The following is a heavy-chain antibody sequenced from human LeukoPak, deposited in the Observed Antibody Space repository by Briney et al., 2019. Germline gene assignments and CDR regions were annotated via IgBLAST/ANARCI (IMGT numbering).Heavy chain of an antibody. D-gene: IGHD6-13*01. V-gene: IGHV1-69*05. CDR2: IIPIFGTA. CDR3: ARVRTAAPGQYYYYMDV. J-gene: IGHJ6*03. Sequence: SVKVSCKASGGTFSSYAISWVRQAPGQGLEWMGGIIPIFGTANYAQKFQGRVTITTDESTSTAYMELSSLRSEDTAVYYCARVRTAAPGQYYYYMDVWGKGTTVTVSS. CDR1: GGTFSSYA.